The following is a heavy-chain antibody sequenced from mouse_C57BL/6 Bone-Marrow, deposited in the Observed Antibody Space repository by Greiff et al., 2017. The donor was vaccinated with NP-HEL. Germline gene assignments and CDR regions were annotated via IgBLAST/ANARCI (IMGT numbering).Heavy chain of an antibody. Sequence: QVQLKQSGAELVRPGASVTLSCKASGYTFTDYEIHWVKQTPVHGLEWIGAIDPETGGTAYNQKFKGKAILTADKSSSTAYMELRSLTSEDSAVYYCTIWGWLLLWFAYWGQGTLVTVSA. J-gene: IGHJ3*01. V-gene: IGHV1-15*01. D-gene: IGHD2-3*01. CDR1: GYTFTDYE. CDR2: IDPETGGT. CDR3: TIWGWLLLWFAY.